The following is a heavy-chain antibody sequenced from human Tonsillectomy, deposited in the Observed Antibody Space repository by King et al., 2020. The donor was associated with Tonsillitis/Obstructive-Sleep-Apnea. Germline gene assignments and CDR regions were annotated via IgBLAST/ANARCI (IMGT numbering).Heavy chain of an antibody. Sequence: VQLVESGGGLVQPGGSLRLSCAASGFTFSSYEMNWVRQAPGKGLEWVSYISSSGNTIYHADSVKGRFTISRDNAKNSLYLQMNSLRAEDTAVYYCARERTGIAVAGSYPDYWGQGTLVTVSS. CDR1: GFTFSSYE. D-gene: IGHD6-19*01. J-gene: IGHJ4*02. V-gene: IGHV3-48*03. CDR3: ARERTGIAVAGSYPDY. CDR2: ISSSGNTI.